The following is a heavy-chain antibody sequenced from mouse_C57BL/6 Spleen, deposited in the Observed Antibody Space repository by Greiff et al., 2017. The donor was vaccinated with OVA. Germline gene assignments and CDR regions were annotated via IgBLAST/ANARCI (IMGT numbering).Heavy chain of an antibody. CDR2: IDPSDSYT. D-gene: IGHD3-3*01. J-gene: IGHJ3*01. V-gene: IGHV1-50*01. CDR1: GYTFTSYW. Sequence: QVQLQQPGAELVKPGASVKLSCKASGYTFTSYWMQWVKQRPGQGLEWIGEIDPSDSYTNYNQKFKGKATLTVDTASSTAYMQLSSLTSEDSAVYYCARQGRAYWGQGTLVTVSA. CDR3: ARQGRAY.